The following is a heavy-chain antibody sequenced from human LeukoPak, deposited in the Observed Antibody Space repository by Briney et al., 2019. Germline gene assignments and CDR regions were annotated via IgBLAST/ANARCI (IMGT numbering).Heavy chain of an antibody. D-gene: IGHD6-13*01. CDR2: IYAGDSDT. J-gene: IGHJ1*01. CDR3: ARYLAAAGPNAEYFQH. V-gene: IGHV5-51*01. Sequence: GESLKISCKGSGYNFASYWIAWVRQTPGKGLECMGVIYAGDSDTRYSPPFQGQVTISADKSIGTAYLQWSSLKASDTAMYYCARYLAAAGPNAEYFQHWGQGTLVTVSS. CDR1: GYNFASYW.